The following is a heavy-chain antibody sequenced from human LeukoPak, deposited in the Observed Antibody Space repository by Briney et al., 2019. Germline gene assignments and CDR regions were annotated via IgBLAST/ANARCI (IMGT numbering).Heavy chain of an antibody. Sequence: ASVKVSCKASGYTFITYGISWVRQAPGQGLEWMGWISAYNGDTKYEQKLQGRVTMTTDTSTSTAYMELRSLRSDDTAVYYCGRGPFCSGATCYSQYFDYWGQGTLVTVSP. CDR1: GYTFITYG. D-gene: IGHD2-15*01. J-gene: IGHJ4*02. CDR3: GRGPFCSGATCYSQYFDY. V-gene: IGHV1-18*01. CDR2: ISAYNGDT.